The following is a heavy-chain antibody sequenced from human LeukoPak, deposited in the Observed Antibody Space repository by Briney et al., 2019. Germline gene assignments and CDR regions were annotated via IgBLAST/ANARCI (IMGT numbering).Heavy chain of an antibody. CDR1: GYSFTNYW. D-gene: IGHD4-11*01. CDR3: ARTLTTDIDY. CDR2: IDPSDSYT. Sequence: GESLKISCKASGYSFTNYWITWVRQLPGKGLEWMGRIDPSDSYTNYSPSFQGHVTISADKSISTAYLQWSSLKASDTAMYYCARTLTTDIDYWGQGTLVTVSS. V-gene: IGHV5-10-1*01. J-gene: IGHJ4*02.